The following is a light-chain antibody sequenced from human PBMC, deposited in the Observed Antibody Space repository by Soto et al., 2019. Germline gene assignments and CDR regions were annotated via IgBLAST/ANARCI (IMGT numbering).Light chain of an antibody. Sequence: SYELTQPPSVSVAPGQTATITCGGNKIGSKSVHWYQQKPGQAPVLVLYDDTDRPSGIPERISGSNSGNTATLTISRGEAGDEADYSCQVWDNSADHVVFGGGTKLTVL. V-gene: IGLV3-21*02. CDR1: KIGSKS. CDR2: DDT. CDR3: QVWDNSADHVV. J-gene: IGLJ2*01.